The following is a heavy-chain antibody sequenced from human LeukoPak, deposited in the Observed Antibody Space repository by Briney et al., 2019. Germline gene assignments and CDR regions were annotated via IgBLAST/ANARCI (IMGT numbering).Heavy chain of an antibody. J-gene: IGHJ4*02. V-gene: IGHV3-21*01. D-gene: IGHD3-10*01. CDR2: ISESSSYI. CDR1: RFTFSSYS. CDR3: ARDRPSGAVFDY. Sequence: GGSLRLSCAASRFTFSSYSMNWVRQAPGKGLEWVSSISESSSYIYYADSVKGRFTISRDNAKNSVYLQMNSLRAEDTAVYYCARDRPSGAVFDYWGQGTLVTVSS.